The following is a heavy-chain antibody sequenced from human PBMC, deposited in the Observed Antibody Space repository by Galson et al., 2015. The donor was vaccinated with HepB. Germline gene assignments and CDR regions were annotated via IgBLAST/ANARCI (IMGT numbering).Heavy chain of an antibody. CDR3: ARVGSSWYEADY. Sequence: SCKASGYTFTSYGISWVRQAPGKGLEWVSVIYSGGSTYYADSVKGRFTISRDNSKNTLYLQMNSLRAEDTAVYYCARVGSSWYEADYWGQGTLVTVSS. J-gene: IGHJ4*02. V-gene: IGHV3-66*02. CDR1: GYTFTSYG. CDR2: IYSGGST. D-gene: IGHD6-13*01.